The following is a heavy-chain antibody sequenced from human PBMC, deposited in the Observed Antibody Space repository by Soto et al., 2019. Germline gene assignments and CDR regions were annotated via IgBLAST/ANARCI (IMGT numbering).Heavy chain of an antibody. CDR2: MNPNSGNT. D-gene: IGHD3-10*01. CDR1: GYTFTSYD. J-gene: IGHJ5*02. Sequence: ASVKVSCQASGYTFTSYDINWVRQAPGQGLVWMGWMNPNSGNTGYAQKFQGRVTMTRNTSISTAYMELSSLRSEDTAVYYCARNGYYGSGSLFDPWGQGTLVTVSS. CDR3: ARNGYYGSGSLFDP. V-gene: IGHV1-8*01.